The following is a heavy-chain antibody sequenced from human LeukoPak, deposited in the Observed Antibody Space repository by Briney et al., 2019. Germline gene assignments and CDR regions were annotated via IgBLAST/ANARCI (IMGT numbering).Heavy chain of an antibody. Sequence: SETLSLTCTVSGGSISSGGYYWSWIRQPPGKGLEWIGYIYHSGSTYYNPSLKSRVTISVDRSKNQFSLKLSSVTAADTAVYYCARDFDTAIGYYYMDVWGKGTTVTVSS. D-gene: IGHD5-18*01. CDR1: GGSISSGGYY. V-gene: IGHV4-30-2*01. CDR2: IYHSGST. CDR3: ARDFDTAIGYYYMDV. J-gene: IGHJ6*03.